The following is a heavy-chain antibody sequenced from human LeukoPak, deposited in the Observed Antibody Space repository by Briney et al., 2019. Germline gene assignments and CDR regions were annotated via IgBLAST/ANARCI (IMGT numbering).Heavy chain of an antibody. CDR3: ARSGQHLFDF. CDR2: ISSSGGTI. Sequence: GGSLRLSCAASGFTFSSSEMNWVRQAPGKGLEWVSYISSSGGTISYADSVKGRFTISRDNAKNSLYLQMNSLRAEDTAIYYCARSGQHLFDFWGQGTLVTAS. V-gene: IGHV3-48*03. J-gene: IGHJ4*02. D-gene: IGHD6-13*01. CDR1: GFTFSSSE.